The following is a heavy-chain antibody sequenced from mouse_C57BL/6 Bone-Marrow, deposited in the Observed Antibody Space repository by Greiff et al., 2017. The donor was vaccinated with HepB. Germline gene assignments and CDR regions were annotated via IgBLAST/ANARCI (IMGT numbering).Heavy chain of an antibody. J-gene: IGHJ1*03. Sequence: VKLVESGAELVRPGASVTLSCKASGYTFTDYEMHWVKQTPVHGLEWIGAIDPETGGTAYNQKFKGKAILTADKSSSTAYMELRSLTSEDSAVYYCTRNYGSSPQYFDVWGTGTTVTVSS. D-gene: IGHD1-1*01. CDR1: GYTFTDYE. CDR3: TRNYGSSPQYFDV. CDR2: IDPETGGT. V-gene: IGHV1-15*01.